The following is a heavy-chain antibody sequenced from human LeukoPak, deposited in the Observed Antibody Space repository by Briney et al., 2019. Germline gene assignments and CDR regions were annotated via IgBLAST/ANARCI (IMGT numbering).Heavy chain of an antibody. CDR1: GFTFSSYA. D-gene: IGHD3-3*01. CDR2: ISGSGGST. V-gene: IGHV3-23*01. CDR3: AKAGYYDFWSGYYGDNWFDP. J-gene: IGHJ5*02. Sequence: GGSLRLSCAASGFTFSSYAMSWVRQAPGKGLEWVSAISGSGGSTYYADSVKGRFTISRDNSKNTLYLQMNSLRAEDTAVYYCAKAGYYDFWSGYYGDNWFDPWGQGTLVTVSS.